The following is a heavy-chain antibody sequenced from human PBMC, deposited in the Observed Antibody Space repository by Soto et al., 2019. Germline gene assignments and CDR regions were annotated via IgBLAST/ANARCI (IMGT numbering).Heavy chain of an antibody. J-gene: IGHJ3*02. CDR1: GYPVTAYY. CDR3: ARGGGVGVAGSAAFDM. Sequence: QLHLVQSGAVVKKPGASVTVSCSASGYPVTAYYMHWVRQAPGRGLEWMGGINPATGAAKYTQTLQGRVTLARDASTGTGFMGMGGLTSGDPALFYCARGGGVGVAGSAAFDMWGQGTLVTVSS. V-gene: IGHV1-2*02. D-gene: IGHD3-3*01. CDR2: INPATGAA.